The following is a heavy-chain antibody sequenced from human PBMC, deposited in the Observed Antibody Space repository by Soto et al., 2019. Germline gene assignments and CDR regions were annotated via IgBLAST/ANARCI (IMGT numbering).Heavy chain of an antibody. V-gene: IGHV1-8*01. CDR2: MNPNSGNT. Sequence: ASVKVSCKASGYTFTSYDINWVRQATGQGLEWMGWMNPNSGNTGYAQKFQGRVTMTRNTSISTAYMELSSLRSEDTAVYYCARYRRLNTPTRVRTNWFDTWGQGTLVTVSS. CDR3: ARYRRLNTPTRVRTNWFDT. D-gene: IGHD3-10*01. J-gene: IGHJ5*02. CDR1: GYTFTSYD.